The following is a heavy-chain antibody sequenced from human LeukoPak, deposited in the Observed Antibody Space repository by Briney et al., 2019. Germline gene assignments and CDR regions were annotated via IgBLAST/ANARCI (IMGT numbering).Heavy chain of an antibody. Sequence: ASVKVSCKTSGYSFTSYDINWVRQTTGQGLEWLGWMNPNSGNTAYEQKFQGRVSMTRDTSISTAYMELSSLRSEDTAVYYCARETGLELGYYYYYMDVWGKGTTVTVSS. CDR3: ARETGLELGYYYYYMDV. V-gene: IGHV1-8*01. J-gene: IGHJ6*03. D-gene: IGHD1-14*01. CDR2: MNPNSGNT. CDR1: GYSFTSYD.